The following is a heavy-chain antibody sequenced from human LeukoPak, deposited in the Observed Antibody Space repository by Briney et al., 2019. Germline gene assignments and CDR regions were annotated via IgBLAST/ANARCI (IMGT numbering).Heavy chain of an antibody. V-gene: IGHV4-34*01. D-gene: IGHD1-1*01. J-gene: IGHJ5*02. CDR1: GGSFSGYY. CDR3: ATSPRSRGTNWFDP. CDR2: INHSGST. Sequence: SETLSLTCAVYGGSFSGYYWSWIRQPPGKGLEWIGEINHSGSTNYNPSLKSRVTISVDTSKNQFSLKLSSVTAADTAVYYCATSPRSRGTNWFDPWGQGTLVTVSS.